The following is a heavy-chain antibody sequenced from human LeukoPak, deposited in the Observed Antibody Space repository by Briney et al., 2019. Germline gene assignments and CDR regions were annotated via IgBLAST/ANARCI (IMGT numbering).Heavy chain of an antibody. CDR3: ARHLKRKDYGDYGPCFDY. J-gene: IGHJ4*02. CDR1: GGSISSYY. Sequence: SETLSLTCTVPGGSISSYYWSWIRQPPGRGLEWIGYIYDSGTTNYNPSLKSRVTISIDTSNNQFYLKLTSVSAAETAVYYRARHLKRKDYGDYGPCFDYWGQGTLVTVSS. CDR2: IYDSGTT. V-gene: IGHV4-59*08. D-gene: IGHD4-17*01.